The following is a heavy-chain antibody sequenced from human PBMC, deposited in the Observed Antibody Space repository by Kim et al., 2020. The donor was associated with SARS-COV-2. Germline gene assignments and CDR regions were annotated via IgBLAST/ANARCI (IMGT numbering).Heavy chain of an antibody. CDR1: GFTFSNSA. Sequence: GGSLRLSCAASGFTFSNSAMNWVRHIPGKGLEWVAHISASGIRREYAGSAEGRFTISRDNFQNTVFLQMNSLRGEATAVYYCAKDFGWGCGGDCYHFDV. CDR3: AKDFGWGCGGDCYHFDV. J-gene: IGHJ3*01. V-gene: IGHV3-23*01. D-gene: IGHD2-21*02. CDR2: ISASGIRR.